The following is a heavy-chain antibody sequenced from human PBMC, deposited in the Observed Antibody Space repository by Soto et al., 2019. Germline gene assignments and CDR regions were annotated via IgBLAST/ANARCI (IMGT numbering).Heavy chain of an antibody. Sequence: EVQLVESGGGLVQPGGSLRLSCAASGFTFSSYSMNWVRQAPGKGLEWVSYISRSSSTIYYAASVKGRFTISRDNAKNSLYLQMNSLRAEDTAVYYCARVGGGYDSDWGQGTLVTVSS. J-gene: IGHJ4*02. CDR3: ARVGGGYDSD. CDR2: ISRSSSTI. CDR1: GFTFSSYS. V-gene: IGHV3-48*01. D-gene: IGHD5-12*01.